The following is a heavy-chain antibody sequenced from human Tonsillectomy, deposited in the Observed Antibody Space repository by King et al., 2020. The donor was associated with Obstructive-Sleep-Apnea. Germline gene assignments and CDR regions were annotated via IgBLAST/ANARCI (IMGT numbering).Heavy chain of an antibody. CDR2: TSYDGTKK. Sequence: VQLVESGGVVFQPGRSLRLSCSASRFTFETYAIHWVRQAPGKGLDWIGITSYDGTKKSFAYSFKGRFTISRDNSTNTVYLQMNSLRLEDTANYYCGRSSYRDSWYPPDYWGQGTLVTVSS. CDR1: RFTFETYA. D-gene: IGHD6-13*01. V-gene: IGHV3-30*04. CDR3: GRSSYRDSWYPPDY. J-gene: IGHJ4*02.